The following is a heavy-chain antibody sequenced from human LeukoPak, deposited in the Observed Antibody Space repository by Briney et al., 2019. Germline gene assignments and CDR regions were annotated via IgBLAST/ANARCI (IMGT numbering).Heavy chain of an antibody. V-gene: IGHV4-34*01. CDR2: INHSGST. CDR1: GGSFSGYY. J-gene: IGHJ4*02. Sequence: PSETLSLTCAVYGGSFSGYYWSWIRQPPGKGPEWIGEINHSGSTNYNPSLKSRVTISVDTSKNQFSLKLSSVTAADTAVYYCARGRDGYNAQVDYWGQGTLVTVSS. D-gene: IGHD5-24*01. CDR3: ARGRDGYNAQVDY.